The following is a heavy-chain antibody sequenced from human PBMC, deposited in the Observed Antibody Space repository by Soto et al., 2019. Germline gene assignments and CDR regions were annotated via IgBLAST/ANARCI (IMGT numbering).Heavy chain of an antibody. D-gene: IGHD3-3*01. CDR1: GGSIGSGEYY. V-gene: IGHV4-39*02. CDR2: IYYRGST. J-gene: IGHJ6*02. CDR3: ARDRGFLEWLPDLPRTDYGMDV. Sequence: SETLSLTCTVSGGSIGSGEYYWGWIRQPPGKGLKWIGIIYYRGSTYYNPSLKSRVTMSIDTSKNQFSLKLSSVTAADTAVYYRARDRGFLEWLPDLPRTDYGMDVWGQGTTVTVSS.